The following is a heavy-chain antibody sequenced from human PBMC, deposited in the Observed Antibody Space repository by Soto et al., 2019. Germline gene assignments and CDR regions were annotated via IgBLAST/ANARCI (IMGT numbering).Heavy chain of an antibody. CDR1: GYTFVNYG. V-gene: IGHV1-18*01. D-gene: IGHD6-13*01. CDR2: ISAFNGNT. Sequence: ASVKVSCKASGYTFVNYGISWVRHAPGQGLEFLGWISAFNGNTMYAQKAQGRVTMTTDTSTRTAYMELRSLTSDDSAVYYCARDLAAAKYGMDVWGQGTTVTVSS. CDR3: ARDLAAAKYGMDV. J-gene: IGHJ6*02.